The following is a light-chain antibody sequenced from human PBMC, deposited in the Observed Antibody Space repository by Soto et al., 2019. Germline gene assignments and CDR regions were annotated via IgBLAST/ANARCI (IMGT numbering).Light chain of an antibody. CDR2: AAS. CDR1: QGISSY. J-gene: IGKJ1*01. V-gene: IGKV1-9*01. CDR3: QQLNSYPWT. Sequence: IQLTQSPSSLSASVGDRVTITCRASQGISSYLAWYQQKPGKAPKLLIYAASTLQSGVPSRFSGSGSGTDCTLTISSLQPEDVATYYCQQLNSYPWTLGQGTKVDIK.